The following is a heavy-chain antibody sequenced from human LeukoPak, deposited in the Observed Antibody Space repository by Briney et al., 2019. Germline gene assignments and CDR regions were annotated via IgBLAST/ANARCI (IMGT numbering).Heavy chain of an antibody. CDR2: IRYDGSNK. J-gene: IGHJ4*02. CDR1: GFTFSSYG. V-gene: IGHV3-30*02. Sequence: GGSLRLSCAASGFTFSSYGMHWVRQAPGKGLEWVAFIRYDGSNKYYADSVKGRFTISRDSSKNTLYLQMNSLRAEDTAVYYCAKDHGYYYDSSGYYSLDYWGQGTLVTVSS. CDR3: AKDHGYYYDSSGYYSLDY. D-gene: IGHD3-22*01.